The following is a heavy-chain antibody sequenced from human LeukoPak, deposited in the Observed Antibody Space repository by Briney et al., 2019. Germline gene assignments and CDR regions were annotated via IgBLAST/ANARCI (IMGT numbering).Heavy chain of an antibody. V-gene: IGHV3-23*01. CDR2: ISGSGGST. CDR1: GFTFSSYA. D-gene: IGHD2-2*01. CDR3: ARTYVVPAAIANYYYGMDV. J-gene: IGHJ6*02. Sequence: GGSLRLSCAASGFTFSSYAMSWVRQAPGKGLEWVSAISGSGGSTYYADSVKGRFTISRDNSKNTLYLQMNSLRAEDTAVYYCARTYVVPAAIANYYYGMDVWGQGTTVIVSS.